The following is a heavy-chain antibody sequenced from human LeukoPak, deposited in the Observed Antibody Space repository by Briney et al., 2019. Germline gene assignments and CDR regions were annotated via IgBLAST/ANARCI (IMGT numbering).Heavy chain of an antibody. D-gene: IGHD5-18*01. V-gene: IGHV4-34*01. CDR2: INHSGST. J-gene: IGHJ4*02. CDR3: ARGEYSYGHDY. CDR1: GGSFSGYY. Sequence: SETLSLTCAVYGGSFSGYYWSWIRQPPGEGLEWIGEINHSGSTNYNPSLKSRVTISVDTSKNQFSLKLSSVTAADTAVYYCARGEYSYGHDYWGQGTLVTFSS.